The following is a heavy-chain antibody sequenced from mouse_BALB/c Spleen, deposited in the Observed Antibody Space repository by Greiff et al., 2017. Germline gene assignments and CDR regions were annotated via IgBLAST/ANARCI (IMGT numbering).Heavy chain of an antibody. Sequence: VKLMESGPGLVAPSQSLSITCTVSGFSLTSYGVHWVRQPPGKGLEWLGVIWAGGSTNYNSALMSRLSISKDNSKSQVFLKMNSLQTDDTAMYYCARAPITTVVATGYYYAMDYWGQGTSVTVSS. J-gene: IGHJ4*01. V-gene: IGHV2-9*02. CDR3: ARAPITTVVATGYYYAMDY. D-gene: IGHD1-1*01. CDR2: IWAGGST. CDR1: GFSLTSYG.